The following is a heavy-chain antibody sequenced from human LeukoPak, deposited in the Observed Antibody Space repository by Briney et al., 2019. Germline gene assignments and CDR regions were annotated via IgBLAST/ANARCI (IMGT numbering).Heavy chain of an antibody. V-gene: IGHV4-34*01. CDR3: ARVGSELSLGMTLYSPSSFDY. J-gene: IGHJ4*02. D-gene: IGHD3-16*02. CDR1: GWSFSDYY. CDR2: IDHSGST. Sequence: SETLSLTCAVYGWSFSDYYWSWIRQPPGKGLEWIGQIDHSGSTNYYPSLKSRVTISLDTSKNHFSLKLISVIAADTAVYYCARVGSELSLGMTLYSPSSFDYWGQGTLVTVSS.